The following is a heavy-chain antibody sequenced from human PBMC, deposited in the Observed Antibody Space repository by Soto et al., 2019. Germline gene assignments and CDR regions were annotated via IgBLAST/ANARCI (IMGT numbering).Heavy chain of an antibody. V-gene: IGHV4-59*08. Sequence: PSETLSLTCTVSGDSISPHYWTWVRLPPGKGLEWVGYVYYTGTTMYNPSLKSRLTISVDRSKNQVSLNLTSVTAADTAVYYCARLGGYRQALDHWSRRTLVTVSA. CDR3: ARLGGYRQALDH. D-gene: IGHD3-16*02. CDR1: GDSISPHY. CDR2: VYYTGTT. J-gene: IGHJ4*02.